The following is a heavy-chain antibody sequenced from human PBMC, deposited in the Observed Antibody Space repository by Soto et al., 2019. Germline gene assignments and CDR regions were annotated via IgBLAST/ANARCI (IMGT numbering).Heavy chain of an antibody. CDR1: GASIRSTDYD. V-gene: IGHV4-30-4*01. D-gene: IGHD2-21*02. J-gene: IGHJ5*02. CDR2: VYYTGST. Sequence: ASETLSLTCTVSGASIRSTDYDWSWIRQAPGKGLEWIGYVYYTGSTYYNPSLMSRLTISVDTSKNQFSLKLTSVTAAETAVYYCVRTAREGAVAPHWFDRWGQGTQVTVSS. CDR3: VRTAREGAVAPHWFDR.